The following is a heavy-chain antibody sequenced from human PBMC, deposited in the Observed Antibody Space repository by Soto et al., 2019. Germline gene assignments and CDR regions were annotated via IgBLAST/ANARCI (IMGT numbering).Heavy chain of an antibody. CDR2: ISGSGGST. CDR1: GFTFRSYA. Sequence: VGSLRLSCASSGFTFRSYAMSCVRHAPGKGLEWVSAISGSGGSTYYADSVKGRFTISRDNSKNTLYLQMNSLRAEDTAVYYCAKGIVYYYDSSGYFAYWGQGTLGTVSS. J-gene: IGHJ4*02. V-gene: IGHV3-23*01. D-gene: IGHD3-22*01. CDR3: AKGIVYYYDSSGYFAY.